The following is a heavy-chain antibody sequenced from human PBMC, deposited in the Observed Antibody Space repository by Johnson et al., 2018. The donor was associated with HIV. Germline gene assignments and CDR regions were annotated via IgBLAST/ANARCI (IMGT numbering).Heavy chain of an antibody. CDR2: IKYDGSDK. Sequence: VQLVESGGGLVQPGGSLRLSCAASGFTFSSYWMHWVRQAPGKGLEWVASIKYDGSDKYYVDAVKGRLIISRDNVNNSVYLQMNSLKTEDTAVYYCSRVGYYYDSSGYYSDALDVWGQGTMVTVSS. J-gene: IGHJ3*01. CDR1: GFTFSSYW. D-gene: IGHD3-22*01. CDR3: SRVGYYYDSSGYYSDALDV. V-gene: IGHV3-7*05.